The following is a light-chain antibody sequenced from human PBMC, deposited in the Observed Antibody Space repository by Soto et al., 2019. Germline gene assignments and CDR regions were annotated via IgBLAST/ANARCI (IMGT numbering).Light chain of an antibody. CDR3: QSADKSGTYV. J-gene: IGLJ1*01. CDR1: ALPKQY. V-gene: IGLV3-25*03. Sequence: SYELTQPPSVSVSPGQMATITCSGDALPKQYAYWYQQKPGQAPVLLIYKNSERPSGIPERFSGSSSGTTVTLTISGVQAEDEADYYCQSADKSGTYVFGTGTKLTVL. CDR2: KNS.